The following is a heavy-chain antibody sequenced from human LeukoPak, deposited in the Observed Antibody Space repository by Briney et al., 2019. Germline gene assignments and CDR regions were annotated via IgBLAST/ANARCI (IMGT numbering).Heavy chain of an antibody. CDR3: ARDGCGSSTSCTYDYGMDV. V-gene: IGHV1-18*01. D-gene: IGHD2-2*01. J-gene: IGHJ6*02. CDR1: GYTFTSYG. CDR2: ISAYNGNT. Sequence: ASVKVSCKASGYTFTSYGISWVRQAPGQGLEWMGWISAYNGNTNYAQKLQGRVTMTTDTSTSTAYMELRSLRSDDTAVYYCARDGCGSSTSCTYDYGMDVWGQGTTVTVSS.